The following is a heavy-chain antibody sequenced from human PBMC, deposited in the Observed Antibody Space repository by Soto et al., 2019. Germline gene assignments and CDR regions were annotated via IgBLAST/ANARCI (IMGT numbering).Heavy chain of an antibody. CDR2: IYYSGST. CDR1: GGSISSSSNY. V-gene: IGHV4-39*01. CDR3: ARQTEYYDFWSGYYTNYYYGMDV. J-gene: IGHJ6*02. D-gene: IGHD3-3*01. Sequence: SETLSLTCTVSGGSISSSSNYWGWIRQPPGKGLEWIVSIYYSGSTYYNPSLKSRVTISVDTSKNQFSLKLSSVTAADTAVYYCARQTEYYDFWSGYYTNYYYGMDVWGQGTTVTVSS.